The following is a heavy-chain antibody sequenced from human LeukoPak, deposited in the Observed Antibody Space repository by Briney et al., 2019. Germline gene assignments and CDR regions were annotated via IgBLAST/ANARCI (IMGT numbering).Heavy chain of an antibody. CDR2: ISKDGGKI. D-gene: IGHD3-16*01. J-gene: IGHJ6*03. Sequence: GGSLRLSCVASGLTFSSYGRHWVRQAPGKGLERVPVISKDGGKIFYADSVKGRFTISRDSSKSTLYLQMNSLRVEYTAVYYCANWVARGGYYHYYMDVWGKGTTVTVSS. CDR1: GLTFSSYG. V-gene: IGHV3-30*18. CDR3: ANWVARGGYYHYYMDV.